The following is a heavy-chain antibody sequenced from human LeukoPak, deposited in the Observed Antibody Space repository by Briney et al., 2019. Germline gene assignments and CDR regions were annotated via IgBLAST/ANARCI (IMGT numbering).Heavy chain of an antibody. Sequence: GGSLRLSCAASGCTFSTYAMSWVRQAPGKGLEWVSTISAAGGITYYADSVKGRFTISRDNSKNTLFLQMSSLRAEDTAVYYCAGYYCSSGTCRKYLDYWGQGTLVTVSS. J-gene: IGHJ4*02. D-gene: IGHD2-15*01. CDR3: AGYYCSSGTCRKYLDY. CDR2: ISAAGGIT. CDR1: GCTFSTYA. V-gene: IGHV3-23*01.